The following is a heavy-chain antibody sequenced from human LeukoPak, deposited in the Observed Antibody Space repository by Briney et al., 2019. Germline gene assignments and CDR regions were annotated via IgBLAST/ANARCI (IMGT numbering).Heavy chain of an antibody. CDR2: FAISGAT. V-gene: IGHV4-59*12. CDR3: ASPLFGGVIVRHDY. Sequence: SETLSLTCIVSGASITTYSWNWLRQSPGKGLEWIAYFAISGATDYTSSLRNRATISRDTSKNQLSLKLTSVTAADTAVYYCASPLFGGVIVRHDYWGQGTLVTVSS. CDR1: GASITTYS. D-gene: IGHD3-16*02. J-gene: IGHJ4*02.